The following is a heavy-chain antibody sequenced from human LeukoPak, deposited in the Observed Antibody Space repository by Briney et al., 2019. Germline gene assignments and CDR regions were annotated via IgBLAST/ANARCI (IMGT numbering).Heavy chain of an antibody. Sequence: GGSLRLSCAASGFTFRGSAMEWVRQASGKGLEWVGRIRSKANSYATAYAASVKGMFTISRDDSKNTAYLQMNSLKTEDTAVYYCTSVGGSYYDFDYWGQGTLVTVSS. CDR1: GFTFRGSA. CDR3: TSVGGSYYDFDY. J-gene: IGHJ4*02. CDR2: IRSKANSYAT. D-gene: IGHD1-26*01. V-gene: IGHV3-73*01.